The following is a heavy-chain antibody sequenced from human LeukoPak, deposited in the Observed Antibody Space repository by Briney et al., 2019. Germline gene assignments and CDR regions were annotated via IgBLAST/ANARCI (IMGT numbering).Heavy chain of an antibody. D-gene: IGHD2-2*01. V-gene: IGHV3-21*01. CDR3: ASEDCSSTSCSQDAFDI. Sequence: GGSLRLSCAASGFTFSSYSMNWVRQAPGKGLEWVSSIGSSNSYIYYADSVKGRFTISRDNAKNSLYLQMNSLRDEDTAVYYCASEDCSSTSCSQDAFDIWGQGTMVTVSS. J-gene: IGHJ3*02. CDR1: GFTFSSYS. CDR2: IGSSNSYI.